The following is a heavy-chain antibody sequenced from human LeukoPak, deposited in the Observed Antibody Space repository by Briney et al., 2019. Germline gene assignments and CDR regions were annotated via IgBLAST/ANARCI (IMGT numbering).Heavy chain of an antibody. CDR3: ASTPQVGINWFDP. D-gene: IGHD3-3*02. CDR2: INTNTGNP. V-gene: IGHV7-4-1*02. CDR1: GYTFTSYT. J-gene: IGHJ5*02. Sequence: ASVKVSCKASGYTFTSYTMNWVRQAPGQGLEWMGWINTNTGNPTYAQGFTGRFVFSLDTSVSTAYLQISSLKAEDTAVYYCASTPQVGINWFDPWGQGTLVTVSS.